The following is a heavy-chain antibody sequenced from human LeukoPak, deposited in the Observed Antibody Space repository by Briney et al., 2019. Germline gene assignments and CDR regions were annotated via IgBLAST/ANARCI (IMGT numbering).Heavy chain of an antibody. V-gene: IGHV4-61*02. CDR3: ARDRQLGWFGP. J-gene: IGHJ5*02. CDR1: GDSISSGNYF. D-gene: IGHD3-16*01. CDR2: IHSDGLA. Sequence: SQTLSLTCTVSGDSISSGNYFWAWIRQSAGKGLEWIGRIHSDGLANYNPSLRGRVTISVDTSNNQFSLKVKSVTAADTATYYCARDRQLGWFGPWGQGILVTVSP.